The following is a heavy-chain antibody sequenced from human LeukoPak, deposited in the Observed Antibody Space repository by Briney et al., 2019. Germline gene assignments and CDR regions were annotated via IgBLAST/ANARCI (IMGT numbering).Heavy chain of an antibody. CDR3: AKDYSSGWYGGIYYMDV. J-gene: IGHJ6*03. CDR2: ISGSGGST. D-gene: IGHD6-19*01. V-gene: IGHV3-23*01. Sequence: PGGSLRLSCAASGFTFSSYVMSWVRQAPGKGLEWVSAISGSGGSTYYADSVKGRFTISRDNSKNTLYLQMNSLRAEDTAVYYCAKDYSSGWYGGIYYMDVWGKGTTVTVSS. CDR1: GFTFSSYV.